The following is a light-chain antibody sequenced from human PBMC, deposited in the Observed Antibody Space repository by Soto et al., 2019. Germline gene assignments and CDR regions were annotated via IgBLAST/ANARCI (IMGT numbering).Light chain of an antibody. Sequence: EIVMTQSPATLSVSPGESATLSCRASQSISSELAWYQQKPGQPPRLLIYGASTRATGVPARFTGSGSGSDFTLTISGLQSEDFAVYYSQQGRNWPLTFGQGTRLEI. CDR3: QQGRNWPLT. J-gene: IGKJ2*01. CDR1: QSISSE. V-gene: IGKV3-15*01. CDR2: GAS.